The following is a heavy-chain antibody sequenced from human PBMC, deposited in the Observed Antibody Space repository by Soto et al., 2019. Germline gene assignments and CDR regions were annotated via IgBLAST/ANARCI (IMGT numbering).Heavy chain of an antibody. CDR1: GGSISGYY. Sequence: SETLSLTCTVSGGSISGYYWSWIRQPPGKGLEWIGYMYNTGSTVYNPSFKSRVTISVDTSKNQFSLKLSSVTAADTALYYCARHVFSKGAFDIPGQPTMVTVSS. J-gene: IGHJ3*02. V-gene: IGHV4-59*08. CDR3: ARHVFSKGAFDI. D-gene: IGHD2-2*01. CDR2: MYNTGST.